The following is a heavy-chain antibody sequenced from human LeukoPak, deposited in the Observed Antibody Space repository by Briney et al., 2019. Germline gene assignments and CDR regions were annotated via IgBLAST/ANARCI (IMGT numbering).Heavy chain of an antibody. CDR3: AIDPNWGTHS. CDR2: IGNNGGGI. V-gene: IGHV3-23*01. J-gene: IGHJ4*02. Sequence: GGSLRPSCAASGFTFSTNTMYWVRHPPGKRLEWVSIIGNNGGGIHYADSVRGRFTISRDNSKNALYLQMNSLRVEDTAVYYCAIDPNWGTHSWGQGVLVTVSS. CDR1: GFTFSTNT. D-gene: IGHD7-27*01.